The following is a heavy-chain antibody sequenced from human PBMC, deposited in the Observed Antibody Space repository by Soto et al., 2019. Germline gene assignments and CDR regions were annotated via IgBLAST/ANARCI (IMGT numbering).Heavy chain of an antibody. Sequence: QVQLVQSGDEVKKPGSSVKVSCKASGGTFSSYAISWVRQAPGQGLEWMGGIIPIFGTANYAQKFQGRVTITADESTSPAYMELSSLRSEDTAVYYCARVRVRFLEWLGSEGWGQGTLVTVSS. CDR1: GGTFSSYA. D-gene: IGHD3-3*01. J-gene: IGHJ4*02. V-gene: IGHV1-69*12. CDR3: ARVRVRFLEWLGSEG. CDR2: IIPIFGTA.